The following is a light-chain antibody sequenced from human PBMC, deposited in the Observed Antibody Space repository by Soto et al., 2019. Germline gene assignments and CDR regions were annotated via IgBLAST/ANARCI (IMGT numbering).Light chain of an antibody. CDR3: QQYGSSPET. Sequence: EIVLTQSPATLSLSPVERSTLSCRASQSFSSDYLAWYQQKPGQAPRLLIYDASSRATGISDRFSGSGSGTDFTLTISRLEPEDFAVYYCQQYGSSPETFGQGTKVDIK. J-gene: IGKJ1*01. V-gene: IGKV3-20*01. CDR2: DAS. CDR1: QSFSSDY.